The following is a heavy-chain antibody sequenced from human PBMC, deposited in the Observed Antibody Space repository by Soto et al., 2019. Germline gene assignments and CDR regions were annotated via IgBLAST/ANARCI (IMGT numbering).Heavy chain of an antibody. V-gene: IGHV3-11*06. CDR3: ARVSLRGDSDY. CDR2: ISSSSSYT. CDR1: GFTFSDYY. Sequence: GGSLRLSCAASGFTFSDYYMSWIRQAPGKGLEWVSYISSSSSYTNYADSVKGRFTISRDNAKNSLYLQMNSLRAEDTAVYYCARVSLRGDSDYWGQGTLVTVSS. J-gene: IGHJ4*02. D-gene: IGHD4-17*01.